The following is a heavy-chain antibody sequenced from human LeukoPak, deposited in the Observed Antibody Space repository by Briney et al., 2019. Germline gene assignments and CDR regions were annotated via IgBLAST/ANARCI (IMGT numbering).Heavy chain of an antibody. CDR2: IYYSGNT. V-gene: IGHV4-59*01. CDR1: GASISSYY. J-gene: IGHJ4*02. Sequence: SETLALPCSVSGASISSYYWSWIRQPPGKGLEWIGDIYYSGNTNYNPFLKSRVTRSVDTSKNQFSLKLSSVTAADTAVYYCGRYPYGDTAFDYWGQGTLVTVSS. D-gene: IGHD4-17*01. CDR3: GRYPYGDTAFDY.